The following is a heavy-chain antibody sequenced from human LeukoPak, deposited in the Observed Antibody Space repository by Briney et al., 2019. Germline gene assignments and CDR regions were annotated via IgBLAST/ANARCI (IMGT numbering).Heavy chain of an antibody. CDR2: ISAYNGNT. CDR3: ARAGVATTVYYYYYYMDV. J-gene: IGHJ6*03. V-gene: IGHV1-18*01. CDR1: GGTFTSYG. D-gene: IGHD5-12*01. Sequence: ASVKVSCKASGGTFTSYGISWVRQAPGQGLEWMGWISAYNGNTNYAQKLQGRVTMTTDTSTSTAYMELRSLRSDDTAVYYCARAGVATTVYYYYYYMDVWGKGTTVTISS.